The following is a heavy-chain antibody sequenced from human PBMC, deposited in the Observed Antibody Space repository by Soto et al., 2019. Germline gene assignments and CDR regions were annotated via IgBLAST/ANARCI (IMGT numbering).Heavy chain of an antibody. V-gene: IGHV1-18*01. CDR3: ARTRGYSYGYADS. D-gene: IGHD5-18*01. Sequence: GASVKVSCKASGYTFTSYGISWVRQAPGQGLEWMGWISSNNDNANYAHNLQGRVTMTTDTSTSTAYMELMSLRSDDTAVYYCARTRGYSYGYADSWGQGTLVTVSS. CDR2: ISSNNDNA. CDR1: GYTFTSYG. J-gene: IGHJ4*02.